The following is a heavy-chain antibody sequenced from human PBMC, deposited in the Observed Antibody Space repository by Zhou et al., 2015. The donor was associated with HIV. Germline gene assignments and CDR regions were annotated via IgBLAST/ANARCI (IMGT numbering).Heavy chain of an antibody. V-gene: IGHV1-18*01. CDR1: GYTFIRYG. D-gene: IGHD3-22*01. J-gene: IGHJ4*02. CDR2: ISTYNGNT. Sequence: QVQLVQSGAEVKKPGASVKVSCKASGYTFIRYGISWVRQAPGQGPEWMGWISTYNGNTAYAQKLQDRVTMTTDTSTSTGYMELRSLRSDDTATYFCARDDSSGYHSFDYWGQGTLVTVSS. CDR3: ARDDSSGYHSFDY.